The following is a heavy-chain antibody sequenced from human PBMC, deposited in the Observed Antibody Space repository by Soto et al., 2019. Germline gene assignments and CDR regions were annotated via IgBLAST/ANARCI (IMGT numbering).Heavy chain of an antibody. CDR2: ISDSGTDK. V-gene: IGHV3-21*01. Sequence: GGSLRLSCAASGFTFNTYSMNWVRQAPGKGLEWVSSISDSGTDKYYADSVTGRFTISRDNAKNSLYLQMNRLRAEDTGLYYFARDVYARSVPSVWAQRSLVTVSS. D-gene: IGHD2-2*01. CDR3: ARDVYARSVPSV. CDR1: GFTFNTYS. J-gene: IGHJ4*02.